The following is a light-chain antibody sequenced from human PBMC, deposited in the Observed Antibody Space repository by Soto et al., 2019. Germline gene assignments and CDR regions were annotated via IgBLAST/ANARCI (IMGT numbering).Light chain of an antibody. V-gene: IGKV3-20*01. Sequence: ETVLTQSPGTVSLSPGERATLSCRASQSVAKSYLAWFQHKPGQAPRLLIHDASSRATGIPDRFSGSGSGTDFTLTVSRLEPEDFAVYYCHQYADSPLTFGGGTKVEIK. CDR2: DAS. CDR3: HQYADSPLT. CDR1: QSVAKSY. J-gene: IGKJ4*01.